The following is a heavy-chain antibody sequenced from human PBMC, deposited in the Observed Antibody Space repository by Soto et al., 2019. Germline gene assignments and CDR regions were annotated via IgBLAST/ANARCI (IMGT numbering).Heavy chain of an antibody. Sequence: EVQLVESGGGLVQPGGSLRLSCAASGFTFSSYWMHWVRQAPGKGLVWVSRINSDGSSTSYADSVKGRFTISRDNAKNTLYLQMSSLRAEDTAVYYSARYVSGDGDDYVWGSYRPPPVWGQGSMVTVAS. D-gene: IGHD3-16*02. V-gene: IGHV3-74*01. J-gene: IGHJ4*02. CDR2: INSDGSST. CDR3: ARYVSGDGDDYVWGSYRPPPV. CDR1: GFTFSSYW.